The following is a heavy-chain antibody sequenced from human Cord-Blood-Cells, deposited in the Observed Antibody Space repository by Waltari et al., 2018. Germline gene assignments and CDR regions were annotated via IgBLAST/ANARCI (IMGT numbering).Heavy chain of an antibody. CDR2: IYYSGST. D-gene: IGHD1-26*01. CDR3: AREEVGARWFDP. Sequence: QVQLQESGPGLVKPSETLSLTCTVSGGSISSYYWSWIRQPPGKGLEWIGYIYYSGSTNYNPSLKCRGTLSVDTSKHQFCLKLSSVTAADTDVYYCAREEVGARWFDPWGQGTLVTVSA. J-gene: IGHJ5*02. V-gene: IGHV4-59*01. CDR1: GGSISSYY.